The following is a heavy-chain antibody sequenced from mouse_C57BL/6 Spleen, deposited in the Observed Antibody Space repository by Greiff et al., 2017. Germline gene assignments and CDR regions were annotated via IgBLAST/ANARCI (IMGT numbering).Heavy chain of an antibody. CDR2: IDPSDSYT. Sequence: QVQLQQPGAELVMPGASVKLSCKASGYTFTSYWMHWVKQRPGQGLEWIGEIDPSDSYTNYNQKFKGKSTWTVDKSSSTAYMQLSSLTSEDSAVYYCARRNWDYWGQGTTLTVSS. J-gene: IGHJ2*01. V-gene: IGHV1-69*01. CDR1: GYTFTSYW. D-gene: IGHD4-1*02. CDR3: ARRNWDY.